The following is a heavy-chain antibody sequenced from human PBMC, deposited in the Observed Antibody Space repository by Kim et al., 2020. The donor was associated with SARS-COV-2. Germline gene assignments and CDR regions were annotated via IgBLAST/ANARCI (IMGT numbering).Heavy chain of an antibody. CDR1: GFTFSSYA. D-gene: IGHD3-16*01. J-gene: IGHJ3*02. V-gene: IGHV3-30-3*01. CDR2: ISYDGSNK. Sequence: GGSLRLSCAASGFTFSSYAMHWVRQAPGKGLEWVAVISYDGSNKYYADSVKGRFTISRDNSKNTLYLQMNSLRAEDTAVYYCARDLGAFDIWGQGTMVTVSS. CDR3: ARDLGAFDI.